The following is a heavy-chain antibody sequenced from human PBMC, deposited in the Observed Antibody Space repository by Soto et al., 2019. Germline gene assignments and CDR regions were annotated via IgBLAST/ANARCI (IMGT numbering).Heavy chain of an antibody. Sequence: QLQLQESGSGLVKPSQTLSLTCAVSGGSISSGGYSWSWIRQPPGKGLEWIGYIYHSGSTYYNPSLKSRVTISVDRSKNQFSLKLRSVNAADTAVYYCARVAYCGGDCYRGFDPWGQGTLVTVSS. D-gene: IGHD2-21*02. CDR3: ARVAYCGGDCYRGFDP. CDR1: GGSISSGGYS. J-gene: IGHJ5*02. V-gene: IGHV4-30-2*01. CDR2: IYHSGST.